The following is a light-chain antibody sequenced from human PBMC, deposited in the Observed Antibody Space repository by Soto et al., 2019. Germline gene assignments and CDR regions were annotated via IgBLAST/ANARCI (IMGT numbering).Light chain of an antibody. CDR3: SSYTSSSSTYVL. Sequence: QSALTQPASVSGSPGQSITISCTGSSSDVGAHNSVSWYQQHPGKAPKLLIYDVTNRPSGVSNRFSGSNSGNTASLIISGLQAEDGADYFCSSYTSSSSTYVLFGGGTKLTVL. J-gene: IGLJ2*01. V-gene: IGLV2-14*03. CDR1: SSDVGAHNS. CDR2: DVT.